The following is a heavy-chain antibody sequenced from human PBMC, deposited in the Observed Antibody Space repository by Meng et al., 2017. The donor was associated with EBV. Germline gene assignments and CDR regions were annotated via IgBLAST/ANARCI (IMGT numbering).Heavy chain of an antibody. D-gene: IGHD3-16*02. Sequence: QVQLGQSGAEVKEPGASVKVSCKASGYTFTSYSISWVRQASGQGLEWMGWISAYNGNTNYAQKLQGRVTMTTDTSTSTAYMELRSLRSDDTAVYYCARVRTFGGVIPPDYWGQGTLVTVSS. CDR3: ARVRTFGGVIPPDY. CDR2: ISAYNGNT. J-gene: IGHJ4*02. V-gene: IGHV1-18*01. CDR1: GYTFTSYS.